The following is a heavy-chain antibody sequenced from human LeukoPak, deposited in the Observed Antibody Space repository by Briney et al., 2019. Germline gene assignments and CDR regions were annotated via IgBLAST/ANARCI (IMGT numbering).Heavy chain of an antibody. CDR3: ARDTIVGATYFDY. D-gene: IGHD1-26*01. V-gene: IGHV3-7*01. J-gene: IGHJ4*02. CDR2: IKQDGSEK. CDR1: GFTFSSYW. Sequence: GGSLRLSCAASGFTFSSYWMSWVRQAPGKGLEWVANIKQDGSEKYYVDSVKGRFTISRDNAKNSLYLQMNSLSAEDTAVYYCARDTIVGATYFDYWGQGTLVPVSS.